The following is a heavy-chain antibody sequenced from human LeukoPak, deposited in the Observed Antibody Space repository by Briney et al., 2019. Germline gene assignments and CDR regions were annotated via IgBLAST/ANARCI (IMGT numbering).Heavy chain of an antibody. V-gene: IGHV1-18*01. D-gene: IGHD6-13*01. CDR3: ARDRVVQPRAFDI. Sequence: ASVKVSCKASGGTFSSYAISWVRQAPGQGLEWMGWISAYNGNTNYAQKLQGRVTMTTDTSTSTAYMELRSLRSDDTAVYYCARDRVVQPRAFDIWGQGTMVTVPS. J-gene: IGHJ3*02. CDR2: ISAYNGNT. CDR1: GGTFSSYA.